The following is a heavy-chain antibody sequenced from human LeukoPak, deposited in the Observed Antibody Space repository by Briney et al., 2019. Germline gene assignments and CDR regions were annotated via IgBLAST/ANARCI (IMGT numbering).Heavy chain of an antibody. Sequence: GESLKISCKGGGDNFNNYWIVWVRQMPGKGLEWMGVIYLDDSETKYSPSFQGQVTISADKSISTAYLQWSSLKASDTAMYYCARPTGGDNWFDPWGQGTLVTVSS. CDR1: GDNFNNYW. CDR3: ARPTGGDNWFDP. CDR2: IYLDDSET. J-gene: IGHJ5*02. V-gene: IGHV5-51*01. D-gene: IGHD3-10*01.